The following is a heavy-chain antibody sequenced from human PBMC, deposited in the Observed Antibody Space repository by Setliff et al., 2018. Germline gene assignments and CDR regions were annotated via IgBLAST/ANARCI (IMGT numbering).Heavy chain of an antibody. CDR1: GLTFSIYA. CDR2: ISGSGSIT. V-gene: IGHV3-23*01. J-gene: IGHJ4*02. Sequence: GESLKISCAASGLTFSIYAMSWVRQAPGKGLEWVSVISGSGSITYQADSVKGRFTISRDNSKNMLYLQLNSPRAEDTAVYFCAGTIFGVQYYFDYWGQGTLVTVSS. D-gene: IGHD3-3*01. CDR3: AGTIFGVQYYFDY.